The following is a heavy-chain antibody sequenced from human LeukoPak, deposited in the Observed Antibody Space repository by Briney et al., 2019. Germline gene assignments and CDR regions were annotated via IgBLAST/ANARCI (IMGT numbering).Heavy chain of an antibody. CDR1: GFTFSSYA. V-gene: IGHV3-23*01. Sequence: GGSLRLSCAASGFTFSSYAMSWVRQAPGKGLEWVSAISGSGGSTYYADSVKGRFTISRGNSKNTLYLQMNSLRAEDTAVYYCAKIVGGSGSLYYFDYWGQGTLVTVSS. J-gene: IGHJ4*02. CDR2: ISGSGGST. CDR3: AKIVGGSGSLYYFDY. D-gene: IGHD3-10*01.